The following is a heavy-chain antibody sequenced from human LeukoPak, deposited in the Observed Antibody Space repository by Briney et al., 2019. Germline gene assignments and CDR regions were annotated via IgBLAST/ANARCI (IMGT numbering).Heavy chain of an antibody. V-gene: IGHV1-2*06. CDR1: GYTLTGYY. J-gene: IGHJ5*02. CDR3: AREGGVTHPNWFDP. D-gene: IGHD2-21*02. Sequence: ASVKVSCKASGYTLTGYYMHWVRQAPGQGLEWMGRINPNSGGTNYAQKFQGRVTTTRDTSISTAYMELSRLRSDDTAVYYCAREGGVTHPNWFDPWGQGTLVTVSS. CDR2: INPNSGGT.